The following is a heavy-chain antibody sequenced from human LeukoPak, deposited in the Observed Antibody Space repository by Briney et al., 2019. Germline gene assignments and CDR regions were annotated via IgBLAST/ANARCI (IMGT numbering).Heavy chain of an antibody. J-gene: IGHJ4*02. CDR3: ATLVRGSNSYYPY. V-gene: IGHV1-2*02. D-gene: IGHD3-10*01. CDR1: GYPFTDYY. CDR2: TNPNTGDT. Sequence: GASVKVSCKASGYPFTDYYMHWIRQARGQGLEWMGWTNPNTGDTNYPRKFQGRVTMTTDTSISTAYMDLSRLSSDDTAVYYCATLVRGSNSYYPYWGQGTLVTVSS.